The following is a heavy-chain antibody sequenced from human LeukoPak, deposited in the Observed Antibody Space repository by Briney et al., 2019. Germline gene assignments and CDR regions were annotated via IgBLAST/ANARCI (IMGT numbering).Heavy chain of an antibody. CDR2: SYYRSKWYS. Sequence: SQTLSLTCAISGDSVSSNSAAWNWIRQSPSRGLEWLGRSYYRSKWYSDYAVSVKSRITTSPDTSKNQFSLQLNSVTPEDMAVYYCARGNDRYSSSVDYWGQGTLVTVSS. D-gene: IGHD6-19*01. CDR1: GDSVSSNSAA. V-gene: IGHV6-1*01. J-gene: IGHJ4*02. CDR3: ARGNDRYSSSVDY.